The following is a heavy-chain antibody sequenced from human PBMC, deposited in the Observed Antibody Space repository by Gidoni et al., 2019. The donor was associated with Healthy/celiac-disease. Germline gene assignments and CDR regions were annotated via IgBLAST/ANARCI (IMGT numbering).Heavy chain of an antibody. CDR1: GFPCISYW. CDR3: ARGGDYDSSGLEFDY. J-gene: IGHJ4*02. CDR2: IKQEGSEK. D-gene: IGHD3-22*01. V-gene: IGHV3-7*04. Sequence: EVQLVESGGGLVQPGGSLRLSCAASGFPCISYWMSWVRQAPGKGLEWVANIKQEGSEKYYVDSVKGRFTISRDNAKNSLYLQMNSLRAEDTAVYYCARGGDYDSSGLEFDYWGQGTLVTVSS.